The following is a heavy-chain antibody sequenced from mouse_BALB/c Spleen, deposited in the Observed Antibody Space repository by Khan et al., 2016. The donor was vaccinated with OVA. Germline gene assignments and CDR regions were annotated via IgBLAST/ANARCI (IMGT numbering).Heavy chain of an antibody. V-gene: IGHV5-6*01. J-gene: IGHJ3*01. CDR1: GFTFSTYG. D-gene: IGHD1-1*01. CDR3: ARLAYYYDSEGFAY. CDR2: ISTGGHYT. Sequence: EVQGVESGGDLVEPGGSLKLSCAASGFTFSTYGMSWVRQTPDKRLEWVATISTGGHYTYYPDSVRGRFTISRDNAKNTLYLQMTSLKSEDTAMFYGARLAYYYDSEGFAYWGQGTLVTVSA.